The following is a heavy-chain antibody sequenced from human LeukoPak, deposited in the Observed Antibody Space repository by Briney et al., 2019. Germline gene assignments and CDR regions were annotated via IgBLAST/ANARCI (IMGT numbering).Heavy chain of an antibody. D-gene: IGHD2-2*01. V-gene: IGHV4-4*09. CDR3: ARQKCTSTSCLTKNALDI. Sequence: PSETLSLTCTVSGSISSYYWSWIRQPPGKGLEWIGYIYTSGSTNYNPSLKSRVTISVDTSKHQFSLYLSSVTAADTAVYYCARQKCTSTSCLTKNALDIWGQGTMVTVSS. CDR2: IYTSGST. J-gene: IGHJ3*02. CDR1: GSISSYY.